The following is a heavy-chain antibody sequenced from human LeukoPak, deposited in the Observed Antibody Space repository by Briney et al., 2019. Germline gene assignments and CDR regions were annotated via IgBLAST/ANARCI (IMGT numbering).Heavy chain of an antibody. CDR2: IIPILGIA. CDR1: GGTFSSYT. CDR3: ARTGDYYDSSGYLLNFDY. Sequence: SVKVSCKASGGTFSSYTISWVRQAPGQGLEWMGRIIPILGIANYAQKFHGRVTITADKSTSTAYMELSSLRSEDTAVYYCARTGDYYDSSGYLLNFDYWGQGTLVTVSS. J-gene: IGHJ4*02. V-gene: IGHV1-69*02. D-gene: IGHD3-22*01.